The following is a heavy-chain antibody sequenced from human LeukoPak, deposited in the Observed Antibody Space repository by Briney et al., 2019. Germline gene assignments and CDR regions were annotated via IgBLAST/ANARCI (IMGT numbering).Heavy chain of an antibody. CDR3: AKDLSGSYGY. J-gene: IGHJ4*02. Sequence: XEWVSAISGSGGSTYYADSVKGRFTISRDNSKNTLYLQMNSLRAEDTAVYYCAKDLSGSYGYWGQGTLVTVSS. CDR2: ISGSGGST. V-gene: IGHV3-23*01. D-gene: IGHD1-26*01.